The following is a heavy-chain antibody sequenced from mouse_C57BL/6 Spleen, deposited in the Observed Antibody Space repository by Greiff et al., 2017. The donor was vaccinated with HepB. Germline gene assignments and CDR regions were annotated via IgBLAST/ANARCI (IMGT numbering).Heavy chain of an antibody. Sequence: VQLQQPGAELVKPGASVKLSCKASGYTFTSYWMHWVKQRPGRGLEWIGRIDPNSGGTKYNEKFKSKATLTVDKPSSTAYMQLSSLTSEDSAVYYCARYYGSSYGGVFYFDYWGQGTTLTVSS. CDR3: ARYYGSSYGGVFYFDY. CDR2: IDPNSGGT. CDR1: GYTFTSYW. V-gene: IGHV1-72*01. J-gene: IGHJ2*01. D-gene: IGHD1-1*01.